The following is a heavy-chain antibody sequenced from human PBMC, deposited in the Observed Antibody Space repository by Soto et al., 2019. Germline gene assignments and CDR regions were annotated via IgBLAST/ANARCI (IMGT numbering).Heavy chain of an antibody. Sequence: EVQLVESGGGLVQPGGSLRLSCVASGFTFSTYWMHWVRQAPGKGLVWVSRINGDGTRTTYADSVEGRFTISRDNAKNTRYLQMNSLRDEDTAVYFCVRVPTGGYAFSLDDYWGQGTLVTVSS. D-gene: IGHD5-12*01. CDR2: INGDGTRT. J-gene: IGHJ4*02. CDR3: VRVPTGGYAFSLDDY. CDR1: GFTFSTYW. V-gene: IGHV3-74*01.